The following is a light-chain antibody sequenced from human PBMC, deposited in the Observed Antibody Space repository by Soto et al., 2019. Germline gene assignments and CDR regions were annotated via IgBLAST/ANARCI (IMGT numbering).Light chain of an antibody. CDR2: AAS. J-gene: IGKJ3*01. Sequence: DTQMTQSPSSLSASIGDRVIITCRASQGIYNSLAWYQQKPGKVPKILIYAASSLVSGFPSRFSGSGSGTDFTLTISSLQPEDVATYYCQKCNSAPFTFGPGTKVDIK. V-gene: IGKV1-27*01. CDR1: QGIYNS. CDR3: QKCNSAPFT.